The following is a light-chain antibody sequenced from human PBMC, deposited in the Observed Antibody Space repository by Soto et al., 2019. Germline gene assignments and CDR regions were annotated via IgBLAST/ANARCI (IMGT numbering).Light chain of an antibody. J-gene: IGLJ1*01. Sequence: QSALTQPRSVSGSPGQSVAISCTGTSSDVGGYNYVSWYQQHPGKAPKLMIYDVNKRPSGVPDRFSGSKSGNTASLTISGLQAEDEADYYCCLYAGSPYVFGTGTKVTVL. CDR2: DVN. CDR3: CLYAGSPYV. V-gene: IGLV2-11*01. CDR1: SSDVGGYNY.